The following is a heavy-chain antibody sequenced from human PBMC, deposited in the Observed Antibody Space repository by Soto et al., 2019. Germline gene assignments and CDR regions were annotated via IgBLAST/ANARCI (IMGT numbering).Heavy chain of an antibody. CDR1: GFEFSAYC. J-gene: IGHJ4*02. Sequence: EVQLVESGGGLVQPGGSLRVSCAASGFEFSAYCMTWVRQAPGKGLEWVATIKKDGNENYYGASVRGRFSVIRENAKKAAYLQMDRLKAEDTGVYYCARGRYTSRDYPKFFDYWGQGAWVTVSS. CDR3: ARGRYTSRDYPKFFDY. CDR2: IKKDGNEN. V-gene: IGHV3-7*01. D-gene: IGHD3-16*02.